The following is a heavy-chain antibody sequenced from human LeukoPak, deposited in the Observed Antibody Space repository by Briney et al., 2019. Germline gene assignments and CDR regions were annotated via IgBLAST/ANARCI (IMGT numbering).Heavy chain of an antibody. Sequence: GGSLRLSCAASGFTVSSNYMSWVRQAPGKGLEWVSVFYSGGSTYCADSVKDRFTISRDNSKNTLFLQMDRLRAEDTAVYYCARDGDDDSSGYYVDSWGQGTLVTVSS. D-gene: IGHD3-22*01. V-gene: IGHV3-66*01. J-gene: IGHJ4*02. CDR3: ARDGDDDSSGYYVDS. CDR1: GFTVSSNY. CDR2: FYSGGST.